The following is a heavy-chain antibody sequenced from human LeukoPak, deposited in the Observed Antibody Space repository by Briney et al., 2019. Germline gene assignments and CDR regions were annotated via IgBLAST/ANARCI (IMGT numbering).Heavy chain of an antibody. CDR3: ASSQPDIVVAPDLDY. J-gene: IGHJ4*02. V-gene: IGHV1-69*05. D-gene: IGHD2-2*01. Sequence: SVKVSCKASGGTFSSYAISWVRQAPGQGLEWMGRIIPIFGTANYAQKFQGRVTITTDESTSTAYMELSSLRSEDTAVYYCASSQPDIVVAPDLDYWGQGTLVTVSS. CDR2: IIPIFGTA. CDR1: GGTFSSYA.